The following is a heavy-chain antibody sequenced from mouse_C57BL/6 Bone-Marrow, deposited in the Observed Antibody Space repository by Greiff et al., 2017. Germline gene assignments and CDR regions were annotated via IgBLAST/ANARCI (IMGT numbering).Heavy chain of an antibody. V-gene: IGHV1-15*01. D-gene: IGHD3-1*01. CDR2: IDPETGGT. J-gene: IGHJ2*01. CDR3: TRSGSNSHFDY. Sequence: QVQLQQSGAELVRPGASVTLSCKASGYTFTDYEMHWVKQTPVHGLEWIGAIDPETGGTAYNQKFKGKAILTADKSSSTAYMELRSLTSEDSAVYYCTRSGSNSHFDYWGQGTTLTVSS. CDR1: GYTFTDYE.